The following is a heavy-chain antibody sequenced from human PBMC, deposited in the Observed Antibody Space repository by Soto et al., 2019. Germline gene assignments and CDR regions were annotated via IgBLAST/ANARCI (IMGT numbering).Heavy chain of an antibody. D-gene: IGHD3-16*01. J-gene: IGHJ4*02. Sequence: ASVKVSCKASGYPFTSYYVQWVRQAPGQGLEWMGCINTSDGSTSYPQKFQGRVTMTRDTSTSTVYMEVSSLRSEDTAVDYCAREMYTIRGSPFDYGGQRTLVPVSS. CDR1: GYPFTSYY. V-gene: IGHV1-46*01. CDR2: INTSDGST. CDR3: AREMYTIRGSPFDY.